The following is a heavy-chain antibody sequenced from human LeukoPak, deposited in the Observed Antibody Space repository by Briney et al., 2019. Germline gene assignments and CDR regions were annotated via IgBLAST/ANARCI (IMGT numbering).Heavy chain of an antibody. CDR3: TTVRLGRYDYVWGSFRYWCFDL. D-gene: IGHD3-16*02. Sequence: GGSLRLSCAASGFTFSSYWMSWVRQAPGKGLEWVSIISGSGDNTYYADSVKGRFTISRDNSKNTLYLQMNSLRAEDTAVYYCTTVRLGRYDYVWGSFRYWCFDLWGRGTLVTVSS. CDR2: ISGSGDNT. V-gene: IGHV3-23*01. J-gene: IGHJ2*01. CDR1: GFTFSSYW.